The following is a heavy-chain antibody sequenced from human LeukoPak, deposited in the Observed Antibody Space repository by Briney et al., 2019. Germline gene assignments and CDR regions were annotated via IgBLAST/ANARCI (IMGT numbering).Heavy chain of an antibody. CDR3: ASPLGPPPGY. J-gene: IGHJ4*02. CDR2: IRAYSTAT. CDR1: GFSFSYYN. V-gene: IGHV3-48*02. Sequence: GGSLRLSCVASGFSFSYYNMNWVRQAPGKGLEWIAHIRAYSTATYYADSVKGRLTVSRDDANNALYLQMNSLKDEDTALYFCASPLGPPPGYWGQGTLVTDSS.